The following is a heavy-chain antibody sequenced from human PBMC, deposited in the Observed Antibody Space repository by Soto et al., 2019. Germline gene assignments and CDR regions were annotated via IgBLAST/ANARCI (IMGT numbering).Heavy chain of an antibody. V-gene: IGHV1-18*01. CDR2: ISLYSDGT. D-gene: IGHD2-2*01. CDR1: GYTFSNYG. J-gene: IGHJ5*02. Sequence: QVQLVQSGGEVKRPGASVKVSCKTSGYTFSNYGITWVRQAPGQPLEWLGWISLYSDGTNYAQKFQGRVSMTTDTSTTTASMELRSLRSDDTAVYYGARVVPGAEAWFGPWGQGTLVTVSS. CDR3: ARVVPGAEAWFGP.